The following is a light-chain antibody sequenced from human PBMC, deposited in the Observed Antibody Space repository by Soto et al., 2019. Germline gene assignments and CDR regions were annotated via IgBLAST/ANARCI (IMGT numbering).Light chain of an antibody. Sequence: ETVLTQSRATLSLSPGERATLSCRASQSVSSYLAWYQQKPGQTPRLLIYDASNRATGIPARFSGSGSGTDFTLTISSLEPEDFAVYYCQQRSNWQLTFGGGTKVDIK. CDR3: QQRSNWQLT. V-gene: IGKV3-11*01. CDR1: QSVSSY. CDR2: DAS. J-gene: IGKJ4*01.